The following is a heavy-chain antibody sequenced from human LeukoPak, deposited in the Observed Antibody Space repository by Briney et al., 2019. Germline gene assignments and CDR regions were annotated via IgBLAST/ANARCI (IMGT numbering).Heavy chain of an antibody. CDR1: GFTFSSHA. D-gene: IGHD6-19*01. J-gene: IGHJ4*02. Sequence: GESLRLSCVASGFTFSSHAMAWVRQAPGKGLEWVSAIGGSGGSTYYADSVKGRFTISRDNSKNTLYLQMNSLRAEDTAVYYCAKVGVAGNHFDYWGQGTLVTVSS. V-gene: IGHV3-23*01. CDR3: AKVGVAGNHFDY. CDR2: IGGSGGST.